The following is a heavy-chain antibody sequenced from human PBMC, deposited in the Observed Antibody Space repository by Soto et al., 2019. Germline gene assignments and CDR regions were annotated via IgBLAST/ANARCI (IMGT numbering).Heavy chain of an antibody. CDR3: ERPHRPASSSALGAYWYFDL. V-gene: IGHV3-21*01. CDR2: ISRSSSYI. CDR1: GFTFSSYS. D-gene: IGHD6-6*01. J-gene: IGHJ2*01. Sequence: EVQLVESGGGLVKPGGSLRLSCAASGFTFSSYSMNWVRQAPGMGLEWVSSISRSSSYIYYADSVKGRFTINRDNAKNSLYLQMNSLRAEDTAVYYCERPHRPASSSALGAYWYFDLWGRGTLVTVSS.